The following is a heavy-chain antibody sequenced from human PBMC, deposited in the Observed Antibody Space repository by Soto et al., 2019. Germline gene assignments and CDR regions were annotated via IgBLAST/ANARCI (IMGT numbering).Heavy chain of an antibody. CDR2: ISFDGRNT. V-gene: IGHV3-30*03. Sequence: GGSLRLSCAASGFTFNNYGMHWVRQAPGKGLEWVVVISFDGRNTYYADSVKGRFTISRDNSKNTLYLQMTSLRAEDTAVYYCAREADILNWFEPWGQGTLVPVSS. CDR1: GFTFNNYG. D-gene: IGHD3-9*01. CDR3: AREADILNWFEP. J-gene: IGHJ5*02.